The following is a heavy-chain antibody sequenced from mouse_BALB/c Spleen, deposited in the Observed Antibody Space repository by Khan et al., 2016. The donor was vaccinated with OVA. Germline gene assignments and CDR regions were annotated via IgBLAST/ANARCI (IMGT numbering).Heavy chain of an antibody. V-gene: IGHV1-87*01. D-gene: IGHD1-1*01. CDR1: GYTFTSYW. J-gene: IGHJ2*01. CDR2: IYPGAGNS. Sequence: VQLQQSGTELARPGASVKLSCKASGYTFTSYWMQWVKQRPGQGLEWIGAIYPGAGNSRYTQKFKGKATLTADKSSSTAYMQLSSLASEDSSVDYCARGGITTGYFDYWGQGTTLTVSS. CDR3: ARGGITTGYFDY.